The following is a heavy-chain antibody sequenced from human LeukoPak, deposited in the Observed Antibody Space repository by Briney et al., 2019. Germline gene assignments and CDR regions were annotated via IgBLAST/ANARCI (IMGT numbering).Heavy chain of an antibody. J-gene: IGHJ4*02. Sequence: SETLSLTCTVSGGSISSYYLSWIRQPPGKGLEWIGYIYYSGSTNYNPSLKSRVTISVDTSKNQFSLKLSSVTAADTAVYYCARGSGNEGNDYWGQGTLVTVSS. CDR2: IYYSGST. CDR1: GGSISSYY. D-gene: IGHD3-10*01. V-gene: IGHV4-59*01. CDR3: ARGSGNEGNDY.